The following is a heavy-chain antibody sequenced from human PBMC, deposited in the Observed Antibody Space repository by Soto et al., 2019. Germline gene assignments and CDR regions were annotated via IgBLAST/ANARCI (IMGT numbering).Heavy chain of an antibody. Sequence: SETLSLTCTVSGGSISYEYYHWTWIRQSPGKGLEWIGYIHYSGSIIYDPSFKSRVTISVDTSKNQFSLQLSSVTAADTAVYFCAREDDGGDRDYYGLDVWGQGTTVTVSS. J-gene: IGHJ6*02. CDR1: GGSISYEYYH. CDR2: IHYSGSI. CDR3: AREDDGGDRDYYGLDV. V-gene: IGHV4-30-4*08. D-gene: IGHD2-21*02.